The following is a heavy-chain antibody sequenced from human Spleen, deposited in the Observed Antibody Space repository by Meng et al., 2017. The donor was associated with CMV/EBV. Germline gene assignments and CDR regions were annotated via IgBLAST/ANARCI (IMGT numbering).Heavy chain of an antibody. CDR2: INPNSGGT. CDR1: GYTFSGYG. CDR3: TRNYVLNKWFDP. D-gene: IGHD3-16*01. Sequence: ASVKVSCKASGYTFSGYGINWVRQAPGQGLEWMGWINPNSGGTNYAQKFQGRVTMTRETSIRTAYMELNTLRSDDTAVYYCTRNYVLNKWFDPWGQGTLVTVSS. V-gene: IGHV1-2*02. J-gene: IGHJ5*02.